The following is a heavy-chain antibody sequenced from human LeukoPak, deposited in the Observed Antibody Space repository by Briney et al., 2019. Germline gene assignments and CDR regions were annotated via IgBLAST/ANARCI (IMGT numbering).Heavy chain of an antibody. V-gene: IGHV3-23*01. CDR1: GFTFSSYA. Sequence: GGSLRLSCAASGFTFSSYAMSWVRQAPGKGLEWVSAISGSGGSTYYADSVKGRFTISRDNSKNTLYLQMNSLRAEDTAVYYCAKDRRGCSSTSCYDEYFQHWGQGTLVTVSS. CDR2: ISGSGGST. D-gene: IGHD2-2*01. J-gene: IGHJ1*01. CDR3: AKDRRGCSSTSCYDEYFQH.